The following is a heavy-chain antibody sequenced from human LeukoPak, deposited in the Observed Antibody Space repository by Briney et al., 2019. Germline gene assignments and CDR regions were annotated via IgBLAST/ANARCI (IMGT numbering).Heavy chain of an antibody. Sequence: ASVKVSCKASGYTFTSYAMSWVRQAPGQGLEWMGWINTNTGNPTYAQGFTGRFVFSLATSVSTAYLQISSLKAEDTAVYYCARGLSVLNWNDLSRISGYWGQGTLVTVSS. CDR2: INTNTGNP. V-gene: IGHV7-4-1*02. J-gene: IGHJ4*02. CDR3: ARGLSVLNWNDLSRISGY. CDR1: GYTFTSYA. D-gene: IGHD1-1*01.